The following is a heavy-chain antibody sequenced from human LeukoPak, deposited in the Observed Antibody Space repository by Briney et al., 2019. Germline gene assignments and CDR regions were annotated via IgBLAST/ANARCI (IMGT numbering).Heavy chain of an antibody. Sequence: GGSLRLSCAASGFTFSDYYMSWIRQAPGKGLEWVSYISSSGSTIYYADSVKGRFTISRDNSNNTVYLQMNNLRPEDTAVFYCARGQGYESYYYMDVWGKGTTVSVS. D-gene: IGHD2-2*01. V-gene: IGHV3-11*04. J-gene: IGHJ6*03. CDR2: ISSSGSTI. CDR1: GFTFSDYY. CDR3: ARGQGYESYYYMDV.